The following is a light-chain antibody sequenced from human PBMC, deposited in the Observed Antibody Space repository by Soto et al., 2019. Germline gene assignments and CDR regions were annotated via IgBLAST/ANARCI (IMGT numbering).Light chain of an antibody. Sequence: QSALTQPASVSGSPGQSITISCIGTSSDVGGYKYVSWYQQHPGKAPKLMIYEVSNRPSGVSNRFSGSKSGNTASLTISGLQAEDEADYYCNSYTSSSTRVFGTGTKVTVL. V-gene: IGLV2-14*01. J-gene: IGLJ1*01. CDR3: NSYTSSSTRV. CDR1: SSDVGGYKY. CDR2: EVS.